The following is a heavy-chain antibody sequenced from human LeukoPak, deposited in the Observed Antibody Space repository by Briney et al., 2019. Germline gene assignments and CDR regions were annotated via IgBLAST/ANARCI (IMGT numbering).Heavy chain of an antibody. CDR3: ARRLVDSGASQVSDH. V-gene: IGHV4-34*01. CDR2: INDSGVT. Sequence: PSETLSLTCAVYGGFFNGYYWSWIRQSPGEGLEWIGEINDSGVTNCNPSLESRVILSVDTSKNQFSLRLSSVTAADTAVYYCARRLVDSGASQVSDHWGQGTLVTVSS. J-gene: IGHJ4*02. CDR1: GGFFNGYY. D-gene: IGHD2-15*01.